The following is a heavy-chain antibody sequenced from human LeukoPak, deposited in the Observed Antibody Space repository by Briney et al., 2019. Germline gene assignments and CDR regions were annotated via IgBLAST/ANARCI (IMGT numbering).Heavy chain of an antibody. CDR2: INHSGST. CDR1: GGSFSGYY. V-gene: IGHV4-34*01. D-gene: IGHD6-19*01. Sequence: SETLSLTCAVYGGSFSGYYWSWIRQPPGKGLEWIGEINHSGSTNYNPSLKSRVTISVDTSKNQFSLNLSSVTAADTAVYYCARSIAVAGTRYFQHWGQGTLVTVSS. CDR3: ARSIAVAGTRYFQH. J-gene: IGHJ1*01.